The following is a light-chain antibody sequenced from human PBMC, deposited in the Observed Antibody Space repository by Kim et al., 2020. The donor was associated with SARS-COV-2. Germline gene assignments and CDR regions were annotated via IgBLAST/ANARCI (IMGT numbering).Light chain of an antibody. V-gene: IGKV3-11*01. CDR3: QQRANSLIT. Sequence: DIMLTQSPATLSLSPGERATLSCRASQSVSSYLAWYQQKSGQAPRLLIYDASNRATGIPARFSGSGSGTDFTLTISSLDPEDFAVYYCQQRANSLITFGQGTRLEIK. CDR1: QSVSSY. J-gene: IGKJ5*01. CDR2: DAS.